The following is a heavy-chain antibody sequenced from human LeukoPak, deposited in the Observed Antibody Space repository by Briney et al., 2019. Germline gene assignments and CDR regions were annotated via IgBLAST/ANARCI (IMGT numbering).Heavy chain of an antibody. CDR1: GFTVRGSF. V-gene: IGHV3-66*01. D-gene: IGHD2-21*01. CDR3: ARAIGVVDCGTQTCYPYHFDK. Sequence: GGSLRLSCAASGFTVRGSFMNWVRQAPGKGLEWVSLLSNTENSFYADSVKGRFTLSRDISNNTLYLHMHSLRGEDTAVYFCARAIGVVDCGTQTCYPYHFDKWGRGTLVTVSS. CDR2: LSNTENS. J-gene: IGHJ4*02.